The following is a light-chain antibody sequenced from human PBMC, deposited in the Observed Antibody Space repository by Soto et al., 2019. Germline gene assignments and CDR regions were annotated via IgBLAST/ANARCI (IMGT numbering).Light chain of an antibody. CDR1: SSDVGGYNY. J-gene: IGLJ1*01. Sequence: QSALTQPASVSGSPGQSITISCTGTSSDVGGYNYVSWYQQHPGKAPKLMIYEVSNRPSGVSNRFSGSKSGNTASLTISGHQAEDDADYYCSSYTSSLYVFGTGTKLTVL. CDR3: SSYTSSLYV. CDR2: EVS. V-gene: IGLV2-14*01.